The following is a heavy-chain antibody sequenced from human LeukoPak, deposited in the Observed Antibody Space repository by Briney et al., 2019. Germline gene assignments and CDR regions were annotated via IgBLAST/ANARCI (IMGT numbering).Heavy chain of an antibody. CDR1: GGSISSYF. V-gene: IGHV4-59*08. J-gene: IGHJ4*02. CDR3: ARGPGYGDYTGGY. CDR2: IYYSGST. Sequence: SEPPSLPCPLSGGSISSYFWSWIRQPPGKKLEWIGYIYYSGSTNYNPSLKSRVTISVDTSKNQFSLKLSSVTAADTAVYYCARGPGYGDYTGGYWGQGTLVTVSS. D-gene: IGHD4-17*01.